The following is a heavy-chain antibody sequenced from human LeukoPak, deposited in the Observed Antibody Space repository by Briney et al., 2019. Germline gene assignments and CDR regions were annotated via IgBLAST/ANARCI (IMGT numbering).Heavy chain of an antibody. CDR2: ISSSSSYI. CDR1: GFTFSSYS. CDR3: ARDMSYGGNGDFDY. D-gene: IGHD2-15*01. V-gene: IGHV3-21*01. Sequence: GGSLRFSCAASGFTFSSYSMNWVRQAPGKGLEWVSSISSSSSYIYYADSVKGRFTISRDNAKNSLYLQMNSLRAEDTAVYYCARDMSYGGNGDFDYWGQGTLVTVSS. J-gene: IGHJ4*02.